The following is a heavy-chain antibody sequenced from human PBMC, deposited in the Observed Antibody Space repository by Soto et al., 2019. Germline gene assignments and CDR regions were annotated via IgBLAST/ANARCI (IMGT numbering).Heavy chain of an antibody. D-gene: IGHD3-10*01. Sequence: QVQLVESGGGVVQPGRSLRLSCAASGFIFSSYGIHWVRQAPGKGLEWVASISYDGSDKYYADSVKGRFTISRDNSKDTLYLQMDSLRAEDTAVYYCAKTPVERYYSHYFAYWGQGALVTVSS. CDR2: ISYDGSDK. J-gene: IGHJ4*02. CDR1: GFIFSSYG. CDR3: AKTPVERYYSHYFAY. V-gene: IGHV3-30*18.